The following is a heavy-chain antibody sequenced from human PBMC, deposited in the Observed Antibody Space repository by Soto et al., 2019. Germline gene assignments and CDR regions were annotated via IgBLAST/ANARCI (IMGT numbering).Heavy chain of an antibody. CDR3: ARARDGYPPLYYFDY. CDR1: CGSIISYY. V-gene: IGHV4-59*01. D-gene: IGHD5-12*01. Sequence: SETLSLTCTFSCGSIISYYWSWIRQPPGKGLEWIGYIYYSGSTNYNPSLKSRVTISVDTSKNQFSLKLSSVTAADTAVYYCARARDGYPPLYYFDYWGQGTLVTVSS. CDR2: IYYSGST. J-gene: IGHJ4*02.